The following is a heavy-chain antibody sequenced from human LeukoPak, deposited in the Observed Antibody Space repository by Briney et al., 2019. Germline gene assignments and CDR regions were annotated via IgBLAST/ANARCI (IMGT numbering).Heavy chain of an antibody. CDR1: GFTFSSYA. V-gene: IGHV3-30-3*01. CDR2: ISYDGSNK. J-gene: IGHJ4*02. CDR3: ARSSSSGWYEGYHFDY. D-gene: IGHD6-19*01. Sequence: PGGSLRLSCAASGFTFSSYAMHWVRQAPGKGLEWVAVISYDGSNKYYADSVKGRFTISRDNSKNTLYLQMNSLRAEDTAVYYCARSSSSGWYEGYHFDYWGQGTLVTVSS.